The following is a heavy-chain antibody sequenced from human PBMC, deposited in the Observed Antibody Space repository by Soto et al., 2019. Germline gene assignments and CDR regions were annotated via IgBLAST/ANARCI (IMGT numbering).Heavy chain of an antibody. D-gene: IGHD3-10*01. Sequence: QVQLVQSGAEMKKPGSSVKVSCQSSGGTFNTYAMNWVRQAPGQGPEWMGDISPMFGAANYAPKFQGRVTITSEESTGTSYMQLSILTSEDTALYFCAREVQVHTPAFVYWGQGTLVTVSS. J-gene: IGHJ4*02. CDR1: GGTFNTYA. V-gene: IGHV1-69*01. CDR2: ISPMFGAA. CDR3: AREVQVHTPAFVY.